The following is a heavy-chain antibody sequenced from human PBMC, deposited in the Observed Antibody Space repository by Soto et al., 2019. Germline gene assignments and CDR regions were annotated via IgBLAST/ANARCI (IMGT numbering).Heavy chain of an antibody. CDR1: GGSISSGVYY. Sequence: QVQLQESGPGLVKPSQTLSLTCTVSGGSISSGVYYWTWIRQHPGQGLEWIGYIYYSGSTYYNPSLKSRVTKSVDTSKNQFSLKLSSVTAADTAVYYCAASCVGCGGFNYYGMDVWGQGTTVTVSS. V-gene: IGHV4-31*03. CDR3: AASCVGCGGFNYYGMDV. J-gene: IGHJ6*02. D-gene: IGHD2-21*01. CDR2: IYYSGST.